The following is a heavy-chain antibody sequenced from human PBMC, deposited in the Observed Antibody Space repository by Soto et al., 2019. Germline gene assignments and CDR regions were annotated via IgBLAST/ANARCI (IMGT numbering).Heavy chain of an antibody. J-gene: IGHJ4*02. Sequence: GGSLRLSCVASGFTFSSYVMSWVRQAPGKGMEWISTISGDSDTTYYADSVKGRFTISRDNAKNSVYLQMNSLRAEDTAVYYCARRFDYADYWGQGTLVTVSS. CDR2: ISGDSDTT. CDR3: ARRFDYADY. CDR1: GFTFSSYV. D-gene: IGHD4-17*01. V-gene: IGHV3-23*01.